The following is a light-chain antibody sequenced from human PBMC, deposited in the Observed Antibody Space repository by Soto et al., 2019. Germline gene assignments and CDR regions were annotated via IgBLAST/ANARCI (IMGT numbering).Light chain of an antibody. CDR2: SAS. J-gene: IGKJ4*01. CDR1: QSVNND. CDR3: QQCNNWPLT. V-gene: IGKV3-15*01. Sequence: EKVMTQSPATLSASPGEGATLSCRASQSVNNDLAWYQQIPGQPPRLLIYSASTGATGGPARFSGSGSGTEFTLTISSLQSEDFAIYYCQQCNNWPLTFGGGTKVEI.